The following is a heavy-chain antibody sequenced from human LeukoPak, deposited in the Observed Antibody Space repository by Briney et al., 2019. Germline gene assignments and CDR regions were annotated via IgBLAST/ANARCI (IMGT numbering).Heavy chain of an antibody. V-gene: IGHV3-21*06. CDR1: GFIFSTYS. CDR2: VSGTSEYI. Sequence: GGSLRLSCAASGFIFSTYSMIWVRQAPGKGLEWVSSVSGTSEYIYYADSVRGRFTISRDNAKNTVYLQMNSLRAEDTAVYYCARWYSSGWYSDYWGQGTLVTVSS. D-gene: IGHD6-19*01. CDR3: ARWYSSGWYSDY. J-gene: IGHJ4*02.